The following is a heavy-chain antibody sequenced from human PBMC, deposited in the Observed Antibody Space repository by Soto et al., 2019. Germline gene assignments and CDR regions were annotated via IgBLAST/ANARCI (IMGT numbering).Heavy chain of an antibody. J-gene: IGHJ4*02. CDR2: IRSKAYGGTT. D-gene: IGHD3-10*01. CDR3: TRYYYGAGSYAEPFDY. V-gene: IGHV3-49*03. CDR1: GFTFGDYA. Sequence: GGTLRLSCTVSGFTFGDYAMNWFRQAPGKGLEWVGFIRSKAYGGTTEYAASVKGRFTISRDDSKSIAYLQMNSLKTEDTAVYYCTRYYYGAGSYAEPFDYWGQGTLVTVSS.